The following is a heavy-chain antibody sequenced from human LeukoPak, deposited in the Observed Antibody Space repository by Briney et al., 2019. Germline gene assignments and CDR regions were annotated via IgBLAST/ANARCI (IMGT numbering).Heavy chain of an antibody. Sequence: ASVKVSCKASGGTFSSYAISWVRQAPGQGLEWMGGIIPIFGTANYAQKFQGRVTMTRNTSISTAYMELSSMRSEDTAVYYCARVAAAGNVDYWGQGTLVTVPS. CDR3: ARVAAAGNVDY. CDR1: GGTFSSYA. V-gene: IGHV1-69*05. D-gene: IGHD6-13*01. CDR2: IIPIFGTA. J-gene: IGHJ4*02.